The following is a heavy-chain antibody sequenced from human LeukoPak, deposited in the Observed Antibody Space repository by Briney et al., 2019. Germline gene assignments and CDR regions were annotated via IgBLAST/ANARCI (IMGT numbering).Heavy chain of an antibody. V-gene: IGHV4-4*02. CDR2: ISLAGQT. Sequence: PSGTLSLTCGVSGGSISGTNWWSWVRQPPGQGLEWIGEISLAGQTNYNPSLNGRVTMTLDKSSNQLSLHLTSVTAADTATYFCSRESGPFCPFGYWGQGTLVIVSS. D-gene: IGHD1-26*01. CDR3: SRESGPFCPFGY. CDR1: GGSISGTNW. J-gene: IGHJ4*02.